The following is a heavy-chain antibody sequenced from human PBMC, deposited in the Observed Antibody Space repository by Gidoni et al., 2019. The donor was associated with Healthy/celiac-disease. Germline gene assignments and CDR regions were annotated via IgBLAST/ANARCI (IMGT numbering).Heavy chain of an antibody. D-gene: IGHD2-2*01. CDR1: GFTFSSYS. CDR2: ISSSSSTI. Sequence: ELQLVESGGGLVQPVGSLRLSFAASGFTFSSYSMNWVRQAPGKGLEWVSYISSSSSTIYYADSVKGRFTISRDNAKNSLYLQMNSLRAEDTAVYYCAICSSTSCYEYFQHWGQGTLVTVSS. V-gene: IGHV3-48*01. J-gene: IGHJ1*01. CDR3: AICSSTSCYEYFQH.